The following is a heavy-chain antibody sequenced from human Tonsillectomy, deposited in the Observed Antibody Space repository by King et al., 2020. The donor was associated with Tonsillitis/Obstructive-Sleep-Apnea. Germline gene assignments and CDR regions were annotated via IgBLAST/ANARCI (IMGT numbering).Heavy chain of an antibody. CDR2: INRGGSST. CDR1: GFTFSSYG. Sequence: VQLVESGGGLVQPGGSLRLSCAAAGFTFSSYGRNWVRQAPGKGLVWFSRINRGGSSTGYAESVKGRFSISRDNAKNTLYLQMNRLRAEDTAVYYCARDPVSWGQGTLVTVSS. D-gene: IGHD3-16*01. V-gene: IGHV3-74*01. CDR3: ARDPVS. J-gene: IGHJ5*02.